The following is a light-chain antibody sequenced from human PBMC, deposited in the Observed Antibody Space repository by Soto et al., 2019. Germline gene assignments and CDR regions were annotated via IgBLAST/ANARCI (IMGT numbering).Light chain of an antibody. CDR2: AAS. CDR1: QSINSN. Sequence: DIQMTQSPSSLSASVGDRVTITCRASQSINSNLNWYQQKPGKAPKLLIYAASSLHSGVPSRFSGSASGTEFALSISSLQPEDIATYYCQQGHRTPWTFGQGTKVDLK. J-gene: IGKJ1*01. CDR3: QQGHRTPWT. V-gene: IGKV1-39*01.